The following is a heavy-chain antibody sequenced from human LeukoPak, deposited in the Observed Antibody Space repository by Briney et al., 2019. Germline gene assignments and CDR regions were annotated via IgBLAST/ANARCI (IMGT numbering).Heavy chain of an antibody. D-gene: IGHD2-15*01. CDR3: ARELSYCSGGSCYMNWYFDL. CDR1: GGSISSGGYS. CDR2: IYYSGST. J-gene: IGHJ2*01. V-gene: IGHV4-31*03. Sequence: SETLSLTCTVSGGSISSGGYSWSWIRQHPGKGLGWIGYIYYSGSTYYNPSLKSRVTISVDTSKNQFSLKLSSVTAADTAVYYCARELSYCSGGSCYMNWYFDLWGRGTLVTVSS.